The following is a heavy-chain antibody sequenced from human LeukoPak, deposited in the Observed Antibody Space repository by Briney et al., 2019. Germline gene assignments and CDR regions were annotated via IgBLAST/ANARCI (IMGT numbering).Heavy chain of an antibody. V-gene: IGHV3-23*01. D-gene: IGHD1-1*01. CDR1: GFTFSSYA. J-gene: IGHJ4*02. Sequence: GGSLGLSCVASGFTFSSYAMNWVRQTPGKGLEWVSGIVGSGGITYYADSVKGRFTISRDNSKKTLYLQMNSLRAEDTAVYYCAKDGWNDIPDYWGQGTLVTVSS. CDR2: IVGSGGIT. CDR3: AKDGWNDIPDY.